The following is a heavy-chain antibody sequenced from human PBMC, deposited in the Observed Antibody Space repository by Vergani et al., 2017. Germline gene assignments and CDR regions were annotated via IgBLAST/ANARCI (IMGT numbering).Heavy chain of an antibody. D-gene: IGHD2-2*01. J-gene: IGHJ4*02. CDR1: GGSISSYY. V-gene: IGHV4-59*01. Sequence: QVQLQESGPGLVKPSETLSLTCTVSGGSISSYYWSWIRQPPGKGLEWIGYIYYSGSTNYNPSLKRRVTISVDTSKNQFSLKLSSVTAADTAVYYCARFSCSSTSCYWHYFDYWGQGTLVTVSS. CDR2: IYYSGST. CDR3: ARFSCSSTSCYWHYFDY.